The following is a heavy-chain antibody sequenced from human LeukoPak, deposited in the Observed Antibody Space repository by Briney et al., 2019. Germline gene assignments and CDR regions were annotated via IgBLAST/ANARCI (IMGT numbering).Heavy chain of an antibody. CDR2: ISGSGGST. Sequence: PGGSLRLSCAASGFTFSSYAMSWVRQAPGKGLEWVSAISGSGGSTYYADSVKGRFTISRDNSKNTLYLQMNSLRAEDTAVYYCAKTSKQQLLPAPDYWGQGTLVTVSS. D-gene: IGHD6-13*01. V-gene: IGHV3-23*01. J-gene: IGHJ4*02. CDR3: AKTSKQQLLPAPDY. CDR1: GFTFSSYA.